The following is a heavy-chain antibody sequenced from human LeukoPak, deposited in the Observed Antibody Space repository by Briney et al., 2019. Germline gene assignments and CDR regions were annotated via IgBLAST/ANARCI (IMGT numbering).Heavy chain of an antibody. Sequence: PGGSLRLSCAASGFTFSSYAMSWVRQAPGKGLEWVSAISGSGGSTYYADSVKGRFTISRDNSKNTLYLQMNSLRAEDTAVYYCAKDSLPFYDSSGYIIDYWGQGILVTVSS. CDR2: ISGSGGST. J-gene: IGHJ4*02. CDR1: GFTFSSYA. CDR3: AKDSLPFYDSSGYIIDY. D-gene: IGHD3-22*01. V-gene: IGHV3-23*01.